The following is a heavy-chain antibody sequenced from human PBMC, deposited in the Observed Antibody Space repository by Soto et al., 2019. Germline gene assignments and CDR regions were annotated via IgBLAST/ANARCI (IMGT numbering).Heavy chain of an antibody. CDR3: ARDRGYCSSTYCPLPYYMDV. CDR2: IYPGDSDT. J-gene: IGHJ6*03. Sequence: GESLKISCKGSGYPFTTYWIGWVRQMPGKGLEWMGIIYPGDSDTRYSPSFQGQVTISADKSISTAYLQWNSLKASDTAIYYCARDRGYCSSTYCPLPYYMDVWGNGTTVTVSS. CDR1: GYPFTTYW. D-gene: IGHD2-2*01. V-gene: IGHV5-51*01.